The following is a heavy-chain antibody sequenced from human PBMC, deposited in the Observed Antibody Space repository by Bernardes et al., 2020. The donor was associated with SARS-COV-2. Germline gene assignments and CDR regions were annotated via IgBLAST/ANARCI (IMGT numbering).Heavy chain of an antibody. J-gene: IGHJ4*02. Sequence: SLRLSCAASGFNFGDYAMHWVRQAPGKGLEWVSGISWNSGSIGYADSVKGRFTISRDNAKNSLYLQMDSLRAEDTAVYYCARDLGSDTVLMPAALPGDCWGQGTRVTVSS. V-gene: IGHV3-9*01. D-gene: IGHD2-8*01. CDR2: ISWNSGSI. CDR1: GFNFGDYA. CDR3: ARDLGSDTVLMPAALPGDC.